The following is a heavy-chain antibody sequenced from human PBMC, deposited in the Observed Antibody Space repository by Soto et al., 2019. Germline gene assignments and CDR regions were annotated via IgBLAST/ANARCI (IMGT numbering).Heavy chain of an antibody. J-gene: IGHJ4*02. Sequence: WASVKVSCKASGGTFSSYAISWVRQAPGQGLEWMGGIIPIFGTANYAQKFQGRVTITADKSTSTAYMELSSLRSEDTAVYYCARDMYCSGGSCYVFDYWGQGTLVTAPQ. CDR2: IIPIFGTA. CDR3: ARDMYCSGGSCYVFDY. V-gene: IGHV1-69*06. D-gene: IGHD2-15*01. CDR1: GGTFSSYA.